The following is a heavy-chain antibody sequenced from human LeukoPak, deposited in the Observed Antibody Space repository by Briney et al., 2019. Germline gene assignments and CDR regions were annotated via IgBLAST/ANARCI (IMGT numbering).Heavy chain of an antibody. Sequence: ASVKVSCKAAGYTFTVYYMHTGRHAPGQGLEWMGWINPNSGGTNYAQKFQGRVTMTRDTSISTAYMELSRLRSDDTAVYYCARDPDVDTAMVNHYYYYMDVWGKGTTVTVSS. J-gene: IGHJ6*03. D-gene: IGHD5-18*01. V-gene: IGHV1-2*02. CDR2: INPNSGGT. CDR1: GYTFTVYY. CDR3: ARDPDVDTAMVNHYYYYMDV.